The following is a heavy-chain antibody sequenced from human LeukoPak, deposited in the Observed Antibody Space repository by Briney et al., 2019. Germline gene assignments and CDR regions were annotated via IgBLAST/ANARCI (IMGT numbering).Heavy chain of an antibody. CDR3: ATGGIAAPKDY. CDR2: INHSGST. J-gene: IGHJ4*02. CDR1: GGSFSGYY. Sequence: SETLSLTCAVYGGSFSGYYWSWIRQPPGKGLEWIGEINHSGSTNYNPSLKSRVTISVDTSMNQFSLKLSSVTAADTAVYYCATGGIAAPKDYWGQGTLVTVSS. D-gene: IGHD6-13*01. V-gene: IGHV4-34*01.